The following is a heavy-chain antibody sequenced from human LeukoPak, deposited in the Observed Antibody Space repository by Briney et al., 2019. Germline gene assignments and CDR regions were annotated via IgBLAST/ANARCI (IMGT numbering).Heavy chain of an antibody. J-gene: IGHJ3*02. CDR2: TYYRSKWYD. V-gene: IGHV6-1*01. CDR3: AREGPDAFDI. Sequence: SQTLSLTCAISGDSVSTNSAAWNWVRQSPSRGLEWLGRTYYRSKWYDDYAISVKSRITLNPDTSKNQLSLQLSSVTPEDTAVYFCAREGPDAFDIWGQGTVVTVSS. CDR1: GDSVSTNSAA.